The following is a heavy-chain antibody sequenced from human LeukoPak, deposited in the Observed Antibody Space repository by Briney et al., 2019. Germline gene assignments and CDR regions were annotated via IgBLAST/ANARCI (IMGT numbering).Heavy chain of an antibody. Sequence: GGSLRLSCTASAFTLGDFYMSWIRQAPGKGLEWVAYISNVGLTTYYAESVKGRFTISRDNAKNSLYLQMNSLRAEDTAVYYCACDFRYLGHDFWGQGTLVTVSS. CDR2: ISNVGLTT. V-gene: IGHV3-11*01. CDR1: AFTLGDFY. CDR3: ACDFRYLGHDF. D-gene: IGHD2-21*02. J-gene: IGHJ4*02.